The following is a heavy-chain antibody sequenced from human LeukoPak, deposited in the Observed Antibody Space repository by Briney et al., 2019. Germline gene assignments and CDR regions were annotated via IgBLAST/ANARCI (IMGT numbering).Heavy chain of an antibody. CDR2: INHSGST. CDR3: ARGPRDILTPPRFGPWFDP. V-gene: IGHV4-39*07. D-gene: IGHD3-9*01. J-gene: IGHJ5*02. CDR1: AGSISSSSYY. Sequence: SETLSLTCTVSAGSISSSSYYWGWIRQPPGKGLEWIGEINHSGSTNYNPSLKSRVTISVDTSKNQFSLKLSSVTAADTAVYYCARGPRDILTPPRFGPWFDPWGQGTLVTVSS.